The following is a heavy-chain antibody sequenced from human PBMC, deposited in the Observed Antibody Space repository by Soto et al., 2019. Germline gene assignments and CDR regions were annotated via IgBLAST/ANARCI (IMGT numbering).Heavy chain of an antibody. CDR2: INHSGST. V-gene: IGHV4-34*01. CDR1: GGSFSGYY. Sequence: SETLSLTCAVYGGSFSGYYWSWIRQPPGKGLEWIGEINHSGSTNYNPSLKSRVTISVDTSKNQFSLKLSSVTAADTAVYYCARGLSIHSVVVPAAMVNWFDPWGQGTLVTVSS. CDR3: ARGLSIHSVVVPAAMVNWFDP. J-gene: IGHJ5*01. D-gene: IGHD2-2*01.